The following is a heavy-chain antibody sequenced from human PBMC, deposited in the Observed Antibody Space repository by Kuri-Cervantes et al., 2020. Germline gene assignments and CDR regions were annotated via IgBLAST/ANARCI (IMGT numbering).Heavy chain of an antibody. J-gene: IGHJ6*02. CDR2: IYYSGST. Sequence: TLSPTGTVSGGPVSRFRYYWSWIRQPPGKGLEWIGYIYYSGSTYYNPSLKSRVTIAVDTSKTQFSLKLSSVTAADTAVYYCARVRIDYGGNSSSFSRYYYYGMDVWGQGTTVTVSS. V-gene: IGHV4-30-4*08. CDR1: GGPVSRFRYY. D-gene: IGHD4-23*01. CDR3: ARVRIDYGGNSSSFSRYYYYGMDV.